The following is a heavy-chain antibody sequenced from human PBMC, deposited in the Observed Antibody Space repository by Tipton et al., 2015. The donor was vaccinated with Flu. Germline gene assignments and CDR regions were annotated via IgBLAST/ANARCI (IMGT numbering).Heavy chain of an antibody. CDR1: GYSISSGYY. CDR2: IYHSGST. Sequence: TLSLTCTFSGYSISSGYYWGWIRQPPGKGLEWIGNIYHSGSTYYNPSLKSRVTISVDTSKNQFSRKLSSVTAADTAVYYCARSYGDWGQGTLVTVSS. V-gene: IGHV4-38-2*02. CDR3: ARSYGD. D-gene: IGHD4-17*01. J-gene: IGHJ4*02.